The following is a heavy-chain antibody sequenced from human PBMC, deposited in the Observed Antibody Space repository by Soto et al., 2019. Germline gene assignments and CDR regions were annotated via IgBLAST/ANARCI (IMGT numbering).Heavy chain of an antibody. CDR2: ISSSGSTI. CDR3: AREMGPPPRFGELLSHYYYCYGMAV. Sequence: YLRLSCAASGFTCSDYYMSWIRQAPGKLLEWVSYISSSGSTIYYADSVKGRFTISRDNAKNSLYLQMNSLRAEDTAVYYCAREMGPPPRFGELLSHYYYCYGMAVWGPGTTVTVSS. V-gene: IGHV3-11*01. J-gene: IGHJ6*01. D-gene: IGHD3-10*01. CDR1: GFTCSDYY.